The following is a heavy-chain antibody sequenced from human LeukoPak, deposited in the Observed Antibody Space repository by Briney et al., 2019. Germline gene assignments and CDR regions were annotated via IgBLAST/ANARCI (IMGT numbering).Heavy chain of an antibody. Sequence: PGGSLRLSCAASGCTFSNYAMKWVRQAPGRGVEWVSAISGSGGSTYYADSVKGRFTISRDNSKYTLYLQMNSLRAEDTAVYYCAKVRDSSSSPFDCWGQGALVTVSS. CDR1: GCTFSNYA. D-gene: IGHD6-13*01. V-gene: IGHV3-23*01. CDR3: AKVRDSSSSPFDC. J-gene: IGHJ4*02. CDR2: ISGSGGST.